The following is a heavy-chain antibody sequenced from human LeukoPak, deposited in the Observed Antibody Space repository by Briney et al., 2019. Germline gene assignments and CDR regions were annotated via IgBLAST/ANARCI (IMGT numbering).Heavy chain of an antibody. D-gene: IGHD3-3*01. CDR1: GFTFTSYW. CDR3: ARLREIPVFGVVTKSTSYFDY. Sequence: PGGSLRLSCAASGFTFTSYWMSWVRQAPGKGLELVTNIKQGRSDKYYGDSVKGRFTISRDNAKNSLYLQMNSLRAEDTAVYYCARLREIPVFGVVTKSTSYFDYWGQGTLVTVSS. CDR2: IKQGRSDK. J-gene: IGHJ4*02. V-gene: IGHV3-7*01.